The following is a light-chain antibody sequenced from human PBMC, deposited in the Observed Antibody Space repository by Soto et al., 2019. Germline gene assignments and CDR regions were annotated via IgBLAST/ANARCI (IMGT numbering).Light chain of an antibody. V-gene: IGKV1-39*01. CDR1: QSISSY. J-gene: IGKJ3*01. CDR2: AAS. Sequence: DIQMTQSPSSLSASVGDRVTITCRASQSISSYLNWYQQKPGKAPKLLIYAASSLQSAVPLRFSGSRSGTDFTLTISSLQPEDFATYYCQQSYSTPFTFGPGTKVDIK. CDR3: QQSYSTPFT.